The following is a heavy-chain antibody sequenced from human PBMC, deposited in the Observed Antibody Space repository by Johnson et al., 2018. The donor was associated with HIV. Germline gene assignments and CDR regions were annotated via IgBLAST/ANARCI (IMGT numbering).Heavy chain of an antibody. CDR2: ISYDGSNK. Sequence: HVQLVESGGGVVQPGRSLRLSCAASGFTFSSYAMHWVRQAPGKGLEWVAVISYDGSNKYYADSVKGRFTISRDNSKNTLYLQMNSLRAEDTAVYYCAKEGNYNFWSGYHHDAFDIWGQGTMVTVSS. V-gene: IGHV3-30*04. CDR1: GFTFSSYA. CDR3: AKEGNYNFWSGYHHDAFDI. J-gene: IGHJ3*02. D-gene: IGHD3-3*01.